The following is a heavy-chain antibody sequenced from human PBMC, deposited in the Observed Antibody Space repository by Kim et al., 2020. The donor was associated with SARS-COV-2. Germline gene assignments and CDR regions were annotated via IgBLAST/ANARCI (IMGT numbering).Heavy chain of an antibody. Sequence: ADSVKGRFTISRDNAKNSLYLQMNSLRAEDTAVYYCARAPLLAVVISSPFDYWGQGTLVTVSS. D-gene: IGHD3-22*01. V-gene: IGHV3-21*01. CDR3: ARAPLLAVVISSPFDY. J-gene: IGHJ4*02.